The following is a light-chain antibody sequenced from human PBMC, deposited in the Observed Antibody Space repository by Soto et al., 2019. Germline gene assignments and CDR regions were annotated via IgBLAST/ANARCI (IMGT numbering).Light chain of an antibody. V-gene: IGLV1-40*01. CDR1: SSNIGAGYN. CDR3: QSYDNSLSTSV. Sequence: QPVLTQPPSVSGAPGQRVTISCTGSSSNIGAGYNVHWYQQLPGTAPKLLIFDNTNRPSGVPDRFSGSKSGTSASLAITGLQADDEADYYCQSYDNSLSTSVFGGGTQLTVL. J-gene: IGLJ7*01. CDR2: DNT.